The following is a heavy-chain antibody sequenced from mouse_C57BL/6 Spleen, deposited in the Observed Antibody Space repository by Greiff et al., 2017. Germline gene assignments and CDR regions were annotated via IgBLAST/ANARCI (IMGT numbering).Heavy chain of an antibody. CDR3: ARDRGDSSGYYYAMDY. J-gene: IGHJ4*01. CDR1: GFTFSSYA. D-gene: IGHD3-2*02. V-gene: IGHV5-4*01. CDR2: ISDGGSYT. Sequence: EVKVVESGGGLVKPGGSLKLSCAASGFTFSSYAMSWVRQTPEKRLEWVATISDGGSYTYYPDNVKGRFTISRDNAKNNLYLQMSHLKSEDTAMYYCARDRGDSSGYYYAMDYWGQGTSVTVSS.